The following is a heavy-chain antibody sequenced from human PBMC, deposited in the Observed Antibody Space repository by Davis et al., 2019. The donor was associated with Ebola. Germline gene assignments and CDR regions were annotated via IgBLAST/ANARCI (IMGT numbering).Heavy chain of an antibody. CDR3: GGDLDY. CDR1: GGSFSGYY. CDR2: IYYSGST. D-gene: IGHD3-16*01. J-gene: IGHJ4*02. V-gene: IGHV4-34*01. Sequence: MPSETLSLTCAVYGGSFSGYYWSWIRQPPGKGPEWIGSIYYSGSTYYNPSLKSRVTISVDTSKNQFSLKLSSVTAADTAVYYCGGDLDYWGQGTLVTVSS.